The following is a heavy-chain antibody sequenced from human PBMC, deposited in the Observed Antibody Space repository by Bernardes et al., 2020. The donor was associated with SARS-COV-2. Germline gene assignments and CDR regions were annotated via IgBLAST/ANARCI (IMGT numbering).Heavy chain of an antibody. Sequence: GGSLRLSCAASGFTFSSYAMSWVRQAPGKGLEWVSVISGSSGNIYYADSVKGRFIISRDNSEKTLRLQMNSLRVEDTAIYYCVKDFDYWGQGTLVTVSS. CDR2: ISGSSGNI. CDR1: GFTFSSYA. J-gene: IGHJ4*02. CDR3: VKDFDY. V-gene: IGHV3-23*01.